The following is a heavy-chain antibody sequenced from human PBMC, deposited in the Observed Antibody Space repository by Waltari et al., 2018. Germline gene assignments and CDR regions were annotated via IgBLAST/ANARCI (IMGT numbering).Heavy chain of an antibody. CDR1: GYSISSGYY. Sequence: QVQLQESGPGLVKPSETLSLTCAVSGYSISSGYYWGWIRQPPGKGLEWIGSIYHSGSTYYNPSLKSRVTISVDTSKNQFSLKLSSVTAADTAVYYCARGRQWLVHNAFDIWGQGTMVTVSS. V-gene: IGHV4-38-2*01. J-gene: IGHJ3*02. CDR2: IYHSGST. CDR3: ARGRQWLVHNAFDI. D-gene: IGHD6-19*01.